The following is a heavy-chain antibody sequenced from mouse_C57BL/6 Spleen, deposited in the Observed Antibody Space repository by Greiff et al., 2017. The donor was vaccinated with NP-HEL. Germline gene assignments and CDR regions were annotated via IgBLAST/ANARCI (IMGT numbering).Heavy chain of an antibody. D-gene: IGHD3-2*02. CDR3: ARRRAAQTPYAMDY. J-gene: IGHJ4*01. Sequence: VQLQQPGAELVMPGASVKLSCKASGYTFTSYWMHWVKQRPGQGLEWIGEIDPSDSYTNYNQKFKGKSTLTVDKSSSTAYMQLSSLTSEDSAVYYCARRRAAQTPYAMDYWGQGTSVTVSS. CDR1: GYTFTSYW. CDR2: IDPSDSYT. V-gene: IGHV1-69*01.